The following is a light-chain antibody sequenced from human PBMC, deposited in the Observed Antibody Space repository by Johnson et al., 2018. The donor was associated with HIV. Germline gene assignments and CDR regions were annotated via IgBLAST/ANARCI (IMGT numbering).Light chain of an antibody. J-gene: IGLJ1*01. Sequence: QSVLTQPPSVSAAPGQKVTISCSGSSSNIGNNYVSWYQQLPGTAPNLLIYATNQRTSGIPDRFSASKSGTSATLVITGRQTGDEADYYCGAWDSSLSAHFVFGTGTKVTGL. CDR2: ATN. V-gene: IGLV1-51*02. CDR1: SSNIGNNY. CDR3: GAWDSSLSAHFV.